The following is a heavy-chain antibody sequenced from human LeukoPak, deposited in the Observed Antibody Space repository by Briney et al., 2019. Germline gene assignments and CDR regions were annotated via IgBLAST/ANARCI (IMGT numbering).Heavy chain of an antibody. J-gene: IGHJ6*03. D-gene: IGHD6-13*01. Sequence: GGSLRLSCAASGFTFDDYAMHWVRQAPGKGLEWVSLISWDGGSTYYADSVKGRFTISRDNSKNSLYLQMNGLRAEDTALYYCAKVGAAAGTSYYYYMDVWGKGTTVTVSS. V-gene: IGHV3-43D*03. CDR3: AKVGAAAGTSYYYYMDV. CDR1: GFTFDDYA. CDR2: ISWDGGST.